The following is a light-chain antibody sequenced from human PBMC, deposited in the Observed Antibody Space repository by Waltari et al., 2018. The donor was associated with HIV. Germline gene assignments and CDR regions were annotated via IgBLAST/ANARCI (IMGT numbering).Light chain of an antibody. J-gene: IGLJ1*01. CDR2: DVK. V-gene: IGLV2-11*01. Sequence: QSALTQPPSVSGSPGQSISISCSGTTSDVGFYDYVSWYQQYPGKAPKLIIFDVKQRPSGVPERFSGSKSGNTASLTISGLQTEDEADYFCCAYAAGHVSYVFGNGTAVAVL. CDR3: CAYAAGHVSYV. CDR1: TSDVGFYDY.